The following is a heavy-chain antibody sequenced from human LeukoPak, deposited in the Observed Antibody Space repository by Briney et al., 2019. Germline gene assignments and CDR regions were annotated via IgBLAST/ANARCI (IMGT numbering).Heavy chain of an antibody. CDR1: GFTFSSYA. CDR3: AKEIYGDSTGGRFQH. CDR2: ISGSGGST. V-gene: IGHV3-23*01. J-gene: IGHJ1*01. Sequence: GGSLRLSCAASGFTFSSYAMSWVRQAPGKGLEWVSVISGSGGSTYYADSVKGRFTISRDNSKNTLYLQMNSLRAEDTAVYYCAKEIYGDSTGGRFQHWGQGTLVTVSS. D-gene: IGHD4-17*01.